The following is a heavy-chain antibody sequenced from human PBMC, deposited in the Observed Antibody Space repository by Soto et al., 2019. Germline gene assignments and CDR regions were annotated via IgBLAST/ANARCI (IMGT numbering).Heavy chain of an antibody. CDR3: ARPFDTSGWYDH. D-gene: IGHD6-19*01. J-gene: IGHJ5*02. CDR2: IYPGDSGT. CDR1: GYSFTSYW. Sequence: SCKGSGYSFTSYWIAWVRQMPGKGLECMGIIYPGDSGTRYSPSFEGQVTISTDKSINTAYLQWSSLKASDSAMYYCARPFDTSGWYDHWGQGTLVTVSS. V-gene: IGHV5-51*01.